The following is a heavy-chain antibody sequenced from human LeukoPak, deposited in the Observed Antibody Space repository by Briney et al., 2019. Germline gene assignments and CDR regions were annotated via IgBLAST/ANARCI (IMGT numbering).Heavy chain of an antibody. D-gene: IGHD3-22*01. Sequence: SETLSLTCTVSGGSISSYYWSWIRQPPGKGLEWIGYICYSGSTNYNPSLKSRVTISVDTSKNQFSLKLSSVTAADTAVYYCARGDYYDSSGYFDYWGQGTLVTVSS. CDR1: GGSISSYY. CDR2: ICYSGST. V-gene: IGHV4-59*01. CDR3: ARGDYYDSSGYFDY. J-gene: IGHJ4*02.